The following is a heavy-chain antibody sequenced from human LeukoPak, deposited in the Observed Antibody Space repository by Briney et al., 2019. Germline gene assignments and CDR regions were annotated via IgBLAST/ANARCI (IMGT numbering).Heavy chain of an antibody. V-gene: IGHV4-4*07. Sequence: SETLSLTCNVSGASFNYYYWSWIRQPAGKGPEWIGRVYLGGSTNYNPSLKSRVMMSLDKANNQFSLRLSSVTAADTATYYCARDHCDDAACYPFDRWGQGTLVTVSS. CDR1: GASFNYYY. D-gene: IGHD2-21*01. CDR3: ARDHCDDAACYPFDR. J-gene: IGHJ4*02. CDR2: VYLGGST.